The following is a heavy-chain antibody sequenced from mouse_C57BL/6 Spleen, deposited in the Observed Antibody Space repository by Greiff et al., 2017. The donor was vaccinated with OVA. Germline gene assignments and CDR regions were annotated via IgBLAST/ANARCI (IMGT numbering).Heavy chain of an antibody. CDR3: ARETGTFV. Sequence: DVKLQESGPGLVKPSQSLSLTCSVTGYSITSGYYWNWIRQFPGNKLEWMGYISYDGSNNYNPSLKNRISITRDTSKNQFFLKLNSVTTEDTATYYCARETGTFVWGTGTTVTVSS. V-gene: IGHV3-6*01. CDR2: ISYDGSN. J-gene: IGHJ1*03. CDR1: GYSITSGYY. D-gene: IGHD4-1*01.